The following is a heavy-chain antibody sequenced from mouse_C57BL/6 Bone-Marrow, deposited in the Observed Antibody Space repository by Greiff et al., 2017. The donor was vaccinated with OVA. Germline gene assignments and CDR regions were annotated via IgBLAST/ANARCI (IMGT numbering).Heavy chain of an antibody. D-gene: IGHD2-4*01. CDR3: ARSGSYDYEGNYYAMDY. CDR1: GYTFTDYN. Sequence: EVQLQESGPELVKPGASVKIPCKASGYTFTDYNMDWVKQSHGKSLEWIGDINPNNGGTIYNQKFKGKATLTVDKSSSTAYMELRSLTSEDTAVYYCARSGSYDYEGNYYAMDYWGQGTSVTVSS. V-gene: IGHV1-18*01. CDR2: INPNNGGT. J-gene: IGHJ4*01.